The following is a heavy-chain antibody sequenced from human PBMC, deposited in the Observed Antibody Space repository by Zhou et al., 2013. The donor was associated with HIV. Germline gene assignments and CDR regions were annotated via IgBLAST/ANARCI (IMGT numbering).Heavy chain of an antibody. CDR2: VIPIFDTS. D-gene: IGHD6-19*01. CDR1: GGTFSNNA. V-gene: IGHV1-69*12. Sequence: QVQLVQSGAEVKKPGSSVKVSCKVSGGTFSNNALSWVRQAPGQGLEWMGGVIPIFDTSNYAQRFQGRVTITADESTNTAYMELRSLRSEDTAIYYCARDTSGFDEAVAGTDWGQGTLVIVSS. CDR3: ARDTSGFDEAVAGTD. J-gene: IGHJ4*02.